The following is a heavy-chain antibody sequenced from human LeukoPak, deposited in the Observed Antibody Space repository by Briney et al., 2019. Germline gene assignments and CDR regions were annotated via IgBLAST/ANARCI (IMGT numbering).Heavy chain of an antibody. V-gene: IGHV1-69*04. CDR3: ARGYCSGGSCYNNWFDP. D-gene: IGHD2-15*01. CDR2: IIPILGLA. Sequence: FKTYGWTFGRYAISGVRQARGHGLERMGRIIPILGLANYAQKFQGRVTITADKSTSTAYMELSSLRSEDTAVYYCARGYCSGGSCYNNWFDPWGQGTLVTVSS. CDR1: GWTFGRYA. J-gene: IGHJ5*02.